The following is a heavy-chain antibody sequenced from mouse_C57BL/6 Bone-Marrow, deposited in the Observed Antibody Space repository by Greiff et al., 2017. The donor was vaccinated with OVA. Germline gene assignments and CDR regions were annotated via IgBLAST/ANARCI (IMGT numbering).Heavy chain of an antibody. CDR2: INPNYGTT. J-gene: IGHJ4*01. CDR3: ARYPRWLLPYAMDY. D-gene: IGHD2-3*01. CDR1: GYSFTDYN. V-gene: IGHV1-39*01. Sequence: EVQLVESGPELVKPGASVKISCKASGYSFTDYNMNWVKQSTGKSLEWIGVINPNYGTTSYNQKFKGKATLTVYQSSSTASMQLNSLTSEDSAVYYCARYPRWLLPYAMDYWGQGTSVTVSS.